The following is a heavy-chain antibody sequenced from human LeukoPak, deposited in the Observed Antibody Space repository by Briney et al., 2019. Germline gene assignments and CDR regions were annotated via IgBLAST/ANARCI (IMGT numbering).Heavy chain of an antibody. V-gene: IGHV3-7*01. D-gene: IGHD5-24*01. Sequence: GGSLRLSCAVSGLTFRKFLVSWVRQAPGKGVGWVANINQDGSEKYFVDSVKGRFTISRDNSKNSLHLQMNTLRAEDTALYYCARERDGRFFDYWGRGTLVTVSS. CDR2: INQDGSEK. CDR1: GLTFRKFL. CDR3: ARERDGRFFDY. J-gene: IGHJ4*02.